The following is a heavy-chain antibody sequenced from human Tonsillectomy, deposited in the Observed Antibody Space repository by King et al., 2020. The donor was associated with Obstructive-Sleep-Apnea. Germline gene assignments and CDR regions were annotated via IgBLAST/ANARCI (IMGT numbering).Heavy chain of an antibody. CDR2: MYYSGST. D-gene: IGHD2-2*01. J-gene: IGHJ2*01. CDR1: GGSISSGDYY. V-gene: IGHV4-30-4*01. Sequence: QLQESDPGLVKPSQTLSLTCTVSGGSISSGDYYWSWIRQPPGKGLEWIGYMYYSGSTYYNPSLESRVTMSLGTSKSHFSLKLSSVTAADTAVYYCASSETEYCNSTSCYGGWYFDLWGRGTLVSVSS. CDR3: ASSETEYCNSTSCYGGWYFDL.